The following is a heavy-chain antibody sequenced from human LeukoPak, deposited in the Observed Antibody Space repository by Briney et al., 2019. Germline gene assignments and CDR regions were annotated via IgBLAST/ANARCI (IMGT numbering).Heavy chain of an antibody. Sequence: GGSLRLSCTASGFTFIYAWMSWVRQAPGEWREWVGRIRSKSNGGTTDYAAPVKGRFTVSRDDSKNTLYLQMNSLKTEDTGVYYCIASGGSAGSRYWGQGTLVTVSS. CDR2: IRSKSNGGTT. J-gene: IGHJ1*01. D-gene: IGHD1-26*01. V-gene: IGHV3-15*01. CDR3: IASGGSAGSRY. CDR1: GFTFIYAW.